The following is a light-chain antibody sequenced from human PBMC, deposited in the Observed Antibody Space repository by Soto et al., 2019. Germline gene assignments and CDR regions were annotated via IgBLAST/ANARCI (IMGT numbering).Light chain of an antibody. V-gene: IGKV1-9*01. J-gene: IGKJ4*01. CDR3: QQLNSYPSST. CDR1: QGINNY. CDR2: AAF. Sequence: IQLTQSPSSLSASVGDRVTITCRASQGINNYLAWYQQKTGKAPKLLIYAAFTLQSGVPAWFSGSGSVTDFTLTISSLQPEDFATYYCQQLNSYPSSTFGGGTKVDIK.